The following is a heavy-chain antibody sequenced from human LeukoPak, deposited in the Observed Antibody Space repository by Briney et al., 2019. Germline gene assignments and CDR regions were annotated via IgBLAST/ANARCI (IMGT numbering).Heavy chain of an antibody. Sequence: GGSLRLSCAASGFTVSRNYMIWVRQAPGKGLEWVSLIYTGGSTYYADSVKGRFTISRDNSQNTLYLQMNSLRAEDTAVYYCARGNWWYYFDFWGQGTLVTVSS. J-gene: IGHJ4*02. D-gene: IGHD2-8*02. CDR3: ARGNWWYYFDF. CDR1: GFTVSRNY. CDR2: IYTGGST. V-gene: IGHV3-53*01.